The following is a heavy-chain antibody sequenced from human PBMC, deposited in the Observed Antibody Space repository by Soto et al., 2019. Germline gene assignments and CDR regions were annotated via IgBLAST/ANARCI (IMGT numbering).Heavy chain of an antibody. V-gene: IGHV1-69*13. CDR2: IIPIFGTA. CDR1: GGTFSSYA. D-gene: IGHD3-3*01. J-gene: IGHJ4*02. Sequence: ASVKVSCKASGGTFSSYAISWVRQAPGQGLEWMGGIIPIFGTANYAQKFQGRVTITADESTSTAYMELNSLRGEDTAFYYCARDVGPVTIFGEALSGYFDFWGQGTLVTVSS. CDR3: ARDVGPVTIFGEALSGYFDF.